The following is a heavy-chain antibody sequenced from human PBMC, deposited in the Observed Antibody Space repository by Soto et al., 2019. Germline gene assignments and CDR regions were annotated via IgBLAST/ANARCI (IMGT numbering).Heavy chain of an antibody. V-gene: IGHV1-18*01. Sequence: QVQLVQSGAEVKKPGASVKVSCKTSGYTFTSYAISWVRQAPGQGLEWMGWISAYNGNTKYAQKLQGRVTMTTDTSPSTAYRDLRSLRSADTAVYYCARDHGGGITFEWGQGTQVTVSS. D-gene: IGHD3-16*01. CDR1: GYTFTSYA. CDR2: ISAYNGNT. CDR3: ARDHGGGITFE. J-gene: IGHJ4*02.